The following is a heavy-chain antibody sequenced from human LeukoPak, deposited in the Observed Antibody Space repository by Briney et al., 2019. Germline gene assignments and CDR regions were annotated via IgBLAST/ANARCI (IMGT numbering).Heavy chain of an antibody. Sequence: SETLSLTCTVSGGSVSRDSHYWSWIRQPPGKGLEWIGYIYYSGSTNYNPSLKSRVTISLDTSKNQFSLKLSSVTAADTAVYYCARVYSYALDYWGQGTLVTVSS. D-gene: IGHD5-18*01. J-gene: IGHJ4*02. CDR2: IYYSGST. V-gene: IGHV4-61*01. CDR3: ARVYSYALDY. CDR1: GGSVSRDSHY.